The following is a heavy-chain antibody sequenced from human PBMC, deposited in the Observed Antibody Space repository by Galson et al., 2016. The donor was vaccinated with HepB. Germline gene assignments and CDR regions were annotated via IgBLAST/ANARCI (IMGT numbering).Heavy chain of an antibody. J-gene: IGHJ4*02. V-gene: IGHV1-2*02. CDR2: LNPNTGGT. Sequence: SVKVSCKASGYIFAGYYIHWVRLAPGQRLEWMGWLNPNTGGTNYAQKFRGRVTLTRDTSISTAYMELSRLRSDDTALYYCAREVPGGQTHYFDYWGQGTLVTVSS. CDR1: GYIFAGYY. D-gene: IGHD3-10*01. CDR3: AREVPGGQTHYFDY.